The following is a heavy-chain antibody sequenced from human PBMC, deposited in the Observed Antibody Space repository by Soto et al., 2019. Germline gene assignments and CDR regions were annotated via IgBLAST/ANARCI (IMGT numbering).Heavy chain of an antibody. Sequence: QVQLQESGSGLVKPSQTLSLTCAVSGGSSSSGGYSWSWIRHPPGKGLGWIGYIYHSGSTYYNPSLKRRVTISMDTSKNQFSLKLNSVTAADTAVYYCARGHDTNKDWGQGTLGTVSS. D-gene: IGHD2-8*01. V-gene: IGHV4-30-2*01. CDR1: GGSSSSGGYS. J-gene: IGHJ4*02. CDR2: IYHSGST. CDR3: ARGHDTNKD.